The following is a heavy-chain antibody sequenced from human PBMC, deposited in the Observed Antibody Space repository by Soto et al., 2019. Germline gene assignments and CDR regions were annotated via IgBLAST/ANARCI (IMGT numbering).Heavy chain of an antibody. D-gene: IGHD2-2*01. CDR2: ISHDGQNQ. J-gene: IGHJ6*02. Sequence: QVQLVESGGGVVQPERYLKLYCIGSGFAFGSHGMPWVRQVSGKGLEWVAVISHDGQNQYYRDSVKGRFTISRDNSKNSLYLEVNSLRVEDTAVYHCARERADIVVAPVATSGMDVWGQGTAVTVSS. CDR3: ARERADIVVAPVATSGMDV. CDR1: GFAFGSHG. V-gene: IGHV3-30*03.